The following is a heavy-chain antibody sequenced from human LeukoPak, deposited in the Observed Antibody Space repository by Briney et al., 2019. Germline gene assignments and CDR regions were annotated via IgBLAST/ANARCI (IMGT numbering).Heavy chain of an antibody. CDR2: IQYDGNTI. CDR3: AREDYYDSGSNDY. J-gene: IGHJ4*02. CDR1: GFTYSHNG. V-gene: IGHV3-30*02. Sequence: GGSLRLSCVASGFTYSHNGMHWVRQAPGKGLEWVAFIQYDGNTIFYADSVKGRFTISRDNSKNTLYLQMNSLRTDDTAVYYCAREDYYDSGSNDYWGQGTLVTVSS. D-gene: IGHD3-22*01.